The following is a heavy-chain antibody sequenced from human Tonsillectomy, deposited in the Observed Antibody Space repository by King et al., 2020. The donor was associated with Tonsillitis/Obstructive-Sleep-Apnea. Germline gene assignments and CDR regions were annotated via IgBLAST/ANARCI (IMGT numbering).Heavy chain of an antibody. CDR1: GYSFTSYW. CDR2: IDPSDSYT. J-gene: IGHJ4*02. D-gene: IGHD3-22*01. V-gene: IGHV5-10-1*03. CDR3: ARSAYYYDSSGSLAS. Sequence: VQLVESGAEVKKPGESLRISCKGSGYSFTSYWISWVRQMPGKGLEWMGRIDPSDSYTNYSPSFQGHVTISADKSISTAYLQWSSLKASDTAMYYCARSAYYYDSSGSLASWGQGTLVTVSS.